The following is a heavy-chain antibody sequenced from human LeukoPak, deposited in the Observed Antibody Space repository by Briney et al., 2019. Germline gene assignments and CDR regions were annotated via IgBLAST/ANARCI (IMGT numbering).Heavy chain of an antibody. V-gene: IGHV3-30*18. CDR1: GFTFSGYG. Sequence: GGSLRLSCAVSGFTFSGYGMHWVRQAPGKGLEWVAVISHDGNSKYYADSVKGRFTISRDNSKSTLYLQMNSLRPEDTAVYYCAKDRTSVTTVYWGQGTLVTVSS. D-gene: IGHD4-17*01. J-gene: IGHJ4*02. CDR2: ISHDGNSK. CDR3: AKDRTSVTTVY.